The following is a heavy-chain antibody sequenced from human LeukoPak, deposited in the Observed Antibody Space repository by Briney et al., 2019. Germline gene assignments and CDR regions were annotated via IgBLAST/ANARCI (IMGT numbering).Heavy chain of an antibody. D-gene: IGHD5-24*01. J-gene: IGHJ4*02. CDR3: ARVRDGYNRNWAY. V-gene: IGHV4-39*02. Sequence: SETLSLTCTVSGGSISSSIYYWGSFRQPPREGLEWIGSIYNNVATYYNASLKSRVTISVDKYKNHLSLKLISVTAADTAVYYCARVRDGYNRNWAYWGQGTLVTVSS. CDR2: IYNNVAT. CDR1: GGSISSSIYY.